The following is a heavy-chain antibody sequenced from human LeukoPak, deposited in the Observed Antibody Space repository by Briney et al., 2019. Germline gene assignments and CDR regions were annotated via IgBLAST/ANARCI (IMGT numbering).Heavy chain of an antibody. CDR2: IHYSGTT. J-gene: IGHJ4*02. V-gene: IGHV4-59*01. Sequence: SETLPLTCTVSGGSISSYYWSWIRQPPGKGLEWIGYIHYSGTTNYNPSLKSRVTISVDTSKNQFSLKLSSVTAADTAVYYCARERGVITMVRGVHPPYFDYWGQGTLVTVSS. CDR1: GGSISSYY. CDR3: ARERGVITMVRGVHPPYFDY. D-gene: IGHD3-10*01.